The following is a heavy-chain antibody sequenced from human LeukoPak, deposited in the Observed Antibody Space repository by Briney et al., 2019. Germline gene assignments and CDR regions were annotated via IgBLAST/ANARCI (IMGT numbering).Heavy chain of an antibody. CDR3: ARSITTPFDY. J-gene: IGHJ4*02. D-gene: IGHD4-11*01. V-gene: IGHV3-20*01. CDR2: LNWNGDST. Sequence: GGSLRLSCAASGFTVSSNYMSWVRQAPGKGLEWVCGLNWNGDSTDYADSVKGRFTIFRDNAKNSLYLQMNNLRAEDTALYHCARSITTPFDYWGQGTLVTVSS. CDR1: GFTVSSNY.